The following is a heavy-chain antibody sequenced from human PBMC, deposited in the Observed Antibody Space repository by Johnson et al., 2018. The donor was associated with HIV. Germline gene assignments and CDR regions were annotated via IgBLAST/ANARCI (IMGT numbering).Heavy chain of an antibody. Sequence: VQLVESGGGLVQPGGSLRLSCVASGISFSSYWMHWVRQAPGKGLVWVSRIKSDGTSTNYADSVKGRFTISRDNAKDTLYLQLNSLTAEDTAVYYCARGGLLSPDAFDIWGQGTMVTVSS. V-gene: IGHV3-74*01. CDR1: GISFSSYW. J-gene: IGHJ3*02. D-gene: IGHD2-21*02. CDR2: IKSDGTST. CDR3: ARGGLLSPDAFDI.